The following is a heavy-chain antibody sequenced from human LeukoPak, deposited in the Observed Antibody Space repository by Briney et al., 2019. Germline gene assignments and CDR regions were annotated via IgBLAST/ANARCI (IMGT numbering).Heavy chain of an antibody. CDR2: IYYSGST. J-gene: IGHJ4*02. Sequence: SETLSLTCTVSGGSISSSSYYWGWIRQPPGKGLEWIGSIYYSGSTYYNPSLKSRVTISVDTSKNQFALELTSVTAADTAMYYCARVLLYWQDPFDFWGQGTLVTVSS. V-gene: IGHV4-39*06. CDR1: GGSISSSSYY. D-gene: IGHD2-2*02. CDR3: ARVLLYWQDPFDF.